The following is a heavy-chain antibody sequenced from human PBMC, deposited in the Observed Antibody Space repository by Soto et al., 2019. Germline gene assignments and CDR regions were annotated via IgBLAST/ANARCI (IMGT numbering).Heavy chain of an antibody. CDR1: GFTFDDYA. Sequence: GGSLRLSCAASGFTFDDYAMHWVRQAPGKGLEWVSGISWNSGSIGYADSVKGRFTISRDNAKNSLYLQMNSLRAEDTALYYCAKEGRMYYGRDVWGQGTTVTVSS. CDR3: AKEGRMYYGRDV. CDR2: ISWNSGSI. J-gene: IGHJ6*02. V-gene: IGHV3-9*01.